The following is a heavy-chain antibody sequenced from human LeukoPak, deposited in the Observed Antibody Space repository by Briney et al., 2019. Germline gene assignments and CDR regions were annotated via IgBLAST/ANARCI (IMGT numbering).Heavy chain of an antibody. CDR2: IYYSGST. V-gene: IGHV4-61*05. J-gene: IGHJ4*02. CDR3: ARFLGSSSDY. CDR1: GGSISSSSYY. D-gene: IGHD6-6*01. Sequence: ASETLSLTCTVSGGSISSSSYYWGWIRQPPGKGLEWIGYIYYSGSTNYNPSLKSRVTISLDTSKNQFSLKLSSVTAADTAVYYCARFLGSSSDYWGQGTLVTVSS.